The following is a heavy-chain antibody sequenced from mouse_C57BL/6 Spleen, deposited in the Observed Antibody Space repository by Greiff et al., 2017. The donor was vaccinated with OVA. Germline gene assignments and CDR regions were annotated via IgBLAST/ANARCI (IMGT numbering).Heavy chain of an antibody. CDR3: ARSGSYDYDWFAY. D-gene: IGHD2-4*01. V-gene: IGHV1-72*01. CDR1: GYTFTSYW. Sequence: QVQLKQPGAELVKPGASVKLSCKASGYTFTSYWMHWVKQRPGRGLEWIGRIDPNSGGTKYNEKFKSKATLTVDKPSSTAYMQLSSLTSEDSAVYYCARSGSYDYDWFAYWGQGTLVTVSA. J-gene: IGHJ3*01. CDR2: IDPNSGGT.